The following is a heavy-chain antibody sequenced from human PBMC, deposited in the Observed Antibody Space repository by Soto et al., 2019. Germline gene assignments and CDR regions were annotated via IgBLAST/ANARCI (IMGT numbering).Heavy chain of an antibody. V-gene: IGHV4-30-4*01. J-gene: IGHJ4*02. Sequence: PSETLSLTCTVCGGSISSGDYYWSWIRQPPGKGLEWIGYIYYSGSTYYNPSLKSRVTISVDTSKNQFSLKLSSVTAADTAVYYCARVLPDYSNYRVYWGQGTLVTV. CDR1: GGSISSGDYY. D-gene: IGHD4-4*01. CDR3: ARVLPDYSNYRVY. CDR2: IYYSGST.